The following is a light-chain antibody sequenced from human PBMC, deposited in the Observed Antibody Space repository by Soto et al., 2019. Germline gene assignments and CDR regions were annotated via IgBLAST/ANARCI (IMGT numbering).Light chain of an antibody. V-gene: IGKV3-20*01. CDR3: QQYGSSGT. J-gene: IGKJ4*02. Sequence: DIFLAQSPSTLSLSPGERATLSCRASQSVSSYLAWYQQKPGQAPRLLIYGTSNRATGIPARFSGSGSGTDFPLTISRLEPEDFAVYYCQQYGSSGTFGEGTKVDIK. CDR1: QSVSSY. CDR2: GTS.